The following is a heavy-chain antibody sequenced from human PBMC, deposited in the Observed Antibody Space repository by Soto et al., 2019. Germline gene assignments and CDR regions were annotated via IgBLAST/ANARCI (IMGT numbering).Heavy chain of an antibody. CDR3: ARPIAVAGTYGMDV. CDR1: EESCTSYW. V-gene: IGHV5-51*01. J-gene: IGHJ6*02. CDR2: IYPGDSDT. D-gene: IGHD6-19*01. Sequence: GELLKISCKGSEESCTSYWRGLMRQKPGKGLEWMGIIYPGDSDTRYSPSFQGQVTISADKSISTAYLQWSSLKASDTAMYYCARPIAVAGTYGMDVWGQGTTVTVSS.